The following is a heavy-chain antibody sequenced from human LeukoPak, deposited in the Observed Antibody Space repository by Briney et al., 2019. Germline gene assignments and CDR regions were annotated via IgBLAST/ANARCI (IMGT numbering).Heavy chain of an antibody. CDR1: GGSFSGYY. CDR2: INHSGST. Sequence: SETLSLTCAVYGGSFSGYYSSWIRQPPGKGLEWIGEINHSGSTNYNPSLKSRVTISVDTSKNQFSLKLSSVTAADTAVYYCARSRGYVLRFLEWLFWGQGTLVTVSS. CDR3: ARSRGYVLRFLEWLF. J-gene: IGHJ4*02. V-gene: IGHV4-34*01. D-gene: IGHD3-3*01.